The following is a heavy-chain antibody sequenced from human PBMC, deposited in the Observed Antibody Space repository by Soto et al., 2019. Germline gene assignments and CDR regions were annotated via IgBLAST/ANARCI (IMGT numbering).Heavy chain of an antibody. CDR3: AKVKMTYAIRGLYFDL. D-gene: IGHD2-21*01. CDR2: SSYDGSNA. Sequence: QGQLVESGGDVVQPGRSLRLSCAASGFTFSSFGMHWVRQAPGKGLEWVALSSYDGSNAYYGESVKGRFTISIDNSKNTLYLQMNTLRAEDSAVYYCAKVKMTYAIRGLYFDLWGQGTLVTVSS. J-gene: IGHJ4*02. V-gene: IGHV3-30*19. CDR1: GFTFSSFG.